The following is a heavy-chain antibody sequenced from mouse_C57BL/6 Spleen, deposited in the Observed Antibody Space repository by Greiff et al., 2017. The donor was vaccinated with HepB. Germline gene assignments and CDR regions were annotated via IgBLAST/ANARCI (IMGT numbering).Heavy chain of an antibody. J-gene: IGHJ3*01. CDR1: GYTFTSYW. Sequence: QVQLQQPGAELVMPGASVKLSCKASGYTFTSYWMHWVKQRPGQGLEWIGEIDPSDSYTNYNQKFKGKSTLTVDNSSSKAYMQLRSLTSEDSAVYYCASKRGVHYGSSWFAYWGQGALVTVAA. D-gene: IGHD1-1*01. CDR2: IDPSDSYT. V-gene: IGHV1-69*01. CDR3: ASKRGVHYGSSWFAY.